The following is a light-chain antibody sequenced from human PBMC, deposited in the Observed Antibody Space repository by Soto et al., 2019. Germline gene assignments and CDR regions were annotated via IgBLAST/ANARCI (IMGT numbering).Light chain of an antibody. V-gene: IGLV2-14*03. J-gene: IGLJ3*02. Sequence: QSALTQPASVSGSPGQSITISCTGTSSDIGAYNYVGWYQQHPGQAPKLMTYDVNNRPSGVSDRFSASKSGNTASLTTAWLQAEDEADYYCSSYTSSNTVVFGGGTKLTVL. CDR3: SSYTSSNTVV. CDR1: SSDIGAYNY. CDR2: DVN.